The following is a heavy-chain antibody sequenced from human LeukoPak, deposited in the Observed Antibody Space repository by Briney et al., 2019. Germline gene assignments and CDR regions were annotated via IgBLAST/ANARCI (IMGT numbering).Heavy chain of an antibody. CDR3: AKSSTYYYDSSGYYYF. Sequence: GGSLRLSCAASGFIFSGYGMHWVRQAPGKGLEWVSGISWNSGSIGYADSVKGRFTISRDNAKNSLYLQMNSLRAEDTALYYCAKSSTYYYDSSGYYYFWGQGTLVTVSS. J-gene: IGHJ4*02. CDR2: ISWNSGSI. D-gene: IGHD3-22*01. CDR1: GFIFSGYG. V-gene: IGHV3-9*01.